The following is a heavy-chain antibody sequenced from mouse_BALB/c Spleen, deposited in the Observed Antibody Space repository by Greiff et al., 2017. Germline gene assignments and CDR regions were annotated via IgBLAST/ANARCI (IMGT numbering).Heavy chain of an antibody. Sequence: VQLQQSGAELVKPGASVKLSCKASGYTFTSYYMYWVKQRPGQGLEWIGEINPSNGGTNFNEKFKSKATLTADKSSSTAYMQLSSLTSENSAVYFCARAMDYWGQGTSVTVSS. CDR3: ARAMDY. V-gene: IGHV1-53*01. CDR2: INPSNGGT. J-gene: IGHJ4*01. CDR1: GYTFTSYY.